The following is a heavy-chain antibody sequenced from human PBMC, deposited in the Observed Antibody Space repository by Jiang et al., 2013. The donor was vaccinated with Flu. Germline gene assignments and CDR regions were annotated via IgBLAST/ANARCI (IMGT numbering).Heavy chain of an antibody. J-gene: IGHJ1*01. Sequence: YMSWVRQASRKGLEWVSVIYSGGSTYYADSVKGRFTISRDNSKNTLYLQMNSLRAEDTAVYYCALGYYYDSSGYGYFQHWGQGTLVTVSS. CDR1: Y. CDR3: ALGYYYDSSGYGYFQH. CDR2: IYSGGST. V-gene: IGHV3-53*01. D-gene: IGHD3-22*01.